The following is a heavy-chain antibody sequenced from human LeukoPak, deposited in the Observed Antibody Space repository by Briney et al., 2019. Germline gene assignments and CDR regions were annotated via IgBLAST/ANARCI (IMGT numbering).Heavy chain of an antibody. J-gene: IGHJ6*03. V-gene: IGHV3-9*03. CDR2: ISWNSGSI. CDR1: GFTFDDYA. CDR3: AKDEGAVAGYYMDV. D-gene: IGHD6-19*01. Sequence: LVESGGGVVQPGGSLRLSCAASGFTFDDYAMHWVRQAPGKGLEWVSGISWNSGSIGYADSVKGRFTISRDNAKNSLYLQMNSLRAEDMALYYCAKDEGAVAGYYMDVWGKGTTVTVSS.